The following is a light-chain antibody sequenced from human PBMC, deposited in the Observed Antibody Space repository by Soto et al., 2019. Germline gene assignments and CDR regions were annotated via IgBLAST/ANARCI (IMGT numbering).Light chain of an antibody. V-gene: IGKV1-8*01. CDR2: AAS. Sequence: AIRMTQSPSSFSASTGDRVTITCRASQGISSYLALYQQKPGTATKLMIYAASTLQSGVPSRFSGSGSGTDFTLTISCLQSEDFANYYCQQYYSYPLTFGGGTKVDIK. J-gene: IGKJ4*01. CDR1: QGISSY. CDR3: QQYYSYPLT.